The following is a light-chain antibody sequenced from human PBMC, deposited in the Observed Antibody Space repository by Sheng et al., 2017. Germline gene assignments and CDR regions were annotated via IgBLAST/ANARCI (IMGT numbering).Light chain of an antibody. V-gene: IGKV1-39*01. CDR2: AAS. CDR3: QQSYIIPRT. CDR1: QGISSY. Sequence: DIQMTQSPSSLSASVGDRVTITCRASQGISSYVNWYQVKPGKAPKLLIFAASTLQGGVPSRFSGSGSGTDFTLTISFLQPEDFGTYFCQQSYIIPRTFGQGTKVE. J-gene: IGKJ1*01.